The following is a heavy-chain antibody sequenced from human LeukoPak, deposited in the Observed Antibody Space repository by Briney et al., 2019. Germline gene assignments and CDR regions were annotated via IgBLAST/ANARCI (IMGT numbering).Heavy chain of an antibody. CDR1: GLTFSSYG. V-gene: IGHV3-23*01. J-gene: IGHJ4*02. D-gene: IGHD3-10*01. CDR2: ISGSGGST. CDR3: AKDREVRGSYYVS. Sequence: PGGTLRLSCAASGLTFSSYGMSWVRQAPGKGLEWVSAISGSGGSTYYADSVKGRFTISRDNSKNTLYLQMNSLRVEDTAVYYCAKDREVRGSYYVSWGQGTLVTVSS.